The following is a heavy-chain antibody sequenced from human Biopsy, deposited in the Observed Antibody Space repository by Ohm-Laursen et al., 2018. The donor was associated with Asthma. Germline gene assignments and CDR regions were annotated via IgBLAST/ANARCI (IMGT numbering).Heavy chain of an antibody. D-gene: IGHD1-1*01. CDR3: VGDGTDDAFDI. CDR1: GFSFSKFA. J-gene: IGHJ3*02. Sequence: SSLRLSCAASGFSFSKFAIHWVRQAPGKGLEWVGVISKDASTQDYADSVKGRFTMGRDNSKNTLDLHMNSLREEDTAVYYCVGDGTDDAFDIWGQGTVVSVSS. CDR2: ISKDASTQ. V-gene: IGHV3-30*01.